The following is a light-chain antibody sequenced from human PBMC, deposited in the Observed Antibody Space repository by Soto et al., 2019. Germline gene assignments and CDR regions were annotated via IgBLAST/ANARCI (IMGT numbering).Light chain of an antibody. Sequence: QSVLTQPASVSGSPGQSITISCTGTSSDVGAYIFVSWYQQHPGKAPKLMIYDIINRPSGVSNRFSGSKSGNTASLTISGLQAEDEADYYCVSFTTSSTLVFGTGIKLTVL. J-gene: IGLJ1*01. CDR1: SSDVGAYIF. CDR3: VSFTTSSTLV. V-gene: IGLV2-14*03. CDR2: DII.